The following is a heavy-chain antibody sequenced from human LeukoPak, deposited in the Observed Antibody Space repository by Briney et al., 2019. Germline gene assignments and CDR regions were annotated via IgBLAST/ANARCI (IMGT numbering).Heavy chain of an antibody. CDR1: GYSISSGYY. J-gene: IGHJ4*02. V-gene: IGHV4-38-2*01. CDR2: IYHTGRT. D-gene: IGHD3-3*01. Sequence: PSETLSLTCAVSGYSISSGYYGGWIRRPPGKGREWIGIIYHTGRTYYIPSLKTRVTISVDTSKNQFSLKLSSVTAADTAVYYCARHNNYDFWSGYFDYWGQGTLVTVSS. CDR3: ARHNNYDFWSGYFDY.